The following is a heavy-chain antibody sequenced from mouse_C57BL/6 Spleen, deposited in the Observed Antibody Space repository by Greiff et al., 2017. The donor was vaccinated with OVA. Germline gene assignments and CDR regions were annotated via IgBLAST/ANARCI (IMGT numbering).Heavy chain of an antibody. CDR2: IDPENGDT. V-gene: IGHV14-4*01. CDR1: GFNIKDDY. Sequence: VQLQQSGAELVRPGASVKLSCTASGFNIKDDYMHWVKQRPEQGLAWIGWIDPENGDTEYASKFQGKATITADTSSNTAYLQLSSLTSEDTAVYYCTTGNYYGSSHYYAMDYWGQGTSVTVSS. D-gene: IGHD1-1*01. CDR3: TTGNYYGSSHYYAMDY. J-gene: IGHJ4*01.